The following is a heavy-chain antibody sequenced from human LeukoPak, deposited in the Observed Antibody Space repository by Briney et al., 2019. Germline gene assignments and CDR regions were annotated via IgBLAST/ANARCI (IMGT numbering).Heavy chain of an antibody. Sequence: PGGSLRLSCAASGFIVNSYAMSWVRQAPGKGLAWVSLIYSDGVTQYADSVKGRFTISRDNSKNTLYLQMNSLRDEDTAVYFCARDRAEGKTWVEFVSWGQGTVITFSS. CDR3: ARDRAEGKTWVEFVS. CDR1: GFIVNSYA. J-gene: IGHJ5*01. V-gene: IGHV3-66*02. CDR2: IYSDGVT.